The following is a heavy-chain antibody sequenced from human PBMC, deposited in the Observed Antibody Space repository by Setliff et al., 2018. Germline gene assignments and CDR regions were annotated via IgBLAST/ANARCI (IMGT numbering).Heavy chain of an antibody. CDR2: IVQDSSP. CDR1: GFNFRAYS. D-gene: IGHD2-8*01. CDR3: TKDAVPNGIWDFDS. V-gene: IGHV3-23*03. J-gene: IGHJ4*02. Sequence: GESLKISCETSGFNFRAYSLSWVRQAPGKGLEWVSGIVQDSSPLYADSVKGRFTISRDNSKSTVSLQIDNMRAEDTAIYYCTKDAVPNGIWDFDSWGQGILVTAPQ.